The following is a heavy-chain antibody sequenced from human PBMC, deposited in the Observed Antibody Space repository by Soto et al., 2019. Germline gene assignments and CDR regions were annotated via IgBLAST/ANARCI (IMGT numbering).Heavy chain of an antibody. CDR3: ARRSVGRCYNY. V-gene: IGHV4-39*01. CDR1: GGSIYSIYYY. J-gene: IGHJ4*02. Sequence: QLLLQESGPGLVKSSETLSLTCTVSGGSIYSIYYYWGWIRQPPGKGLEWIGNIYYNGTTYYNPSLKSRVTISMDTAKNQFSLTVQSVTAADTAVYHCARRSVGRCYNYWGQGTLVTVSS. CDR2: IYYNGTT. D-gene: IGHD2-15*01.